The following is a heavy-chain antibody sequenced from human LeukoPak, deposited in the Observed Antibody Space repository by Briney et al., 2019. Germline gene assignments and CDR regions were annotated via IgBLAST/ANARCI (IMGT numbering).Heavy chain of an antibody. CDR3: ARGKAGFDY. D-gene: IGHD6-13*01. CDR1: GYTFTSYG. CDR2: INPNSGGT. V-gene: IGHV1-2*02. Sequence: GASVKVSCKASGYTFTSYGISWVRQAPGQGLEWMGWINPNSGGTNYAQKFQGRVTMTGDTSISTAYMELSRLRSDDTAVYYCARGKAGFDYWGQGTLVTVSS. J-gene: IGHJ4*02.